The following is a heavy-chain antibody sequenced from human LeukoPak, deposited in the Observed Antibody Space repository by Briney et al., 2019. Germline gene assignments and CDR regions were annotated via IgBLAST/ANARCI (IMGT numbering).Heavy chain of an antibody. Sequence: PSETLSLTCAVYGGSFSGYYWSWIRQPPGKGLXXXXXXXXXXSTNYNPSLKSRVTISVDTSKNQFSLKLSSVTAADTAVYYCARHEERYFDWFPSPNWLFDPWGQGTLVTVSS. V-gene: IGHV4-59*08. CDR2: XXXXXST. CDR3: ARHEERYFDWFPSPNWLFDP. D-gene: IGHD3-9*01. J-gene: IGHJ5*02. CDR1: GGSFSGYY.